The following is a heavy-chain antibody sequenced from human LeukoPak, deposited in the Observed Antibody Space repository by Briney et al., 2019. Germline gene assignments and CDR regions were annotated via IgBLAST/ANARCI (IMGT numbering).Heavy chain of an antibody. CDR3: AKDDDFWRGYSDN. V-gene: IGHV3-23*01. D-gene: IGHD3-3*01. J-gene: IGHJ4*02. Sequence: GGSLILSCAASGFTFSIYAMSWVRQAPGKGLEWVSGISGSGGSTNYADSVKGRFTISRDNSKNTLYLQMNSLRAEDTAVYFCAKDDDFWRGYSDNWGQGTLVTVSS. CDR2: ISGSGGST. CDR1: GFTFSIYA.